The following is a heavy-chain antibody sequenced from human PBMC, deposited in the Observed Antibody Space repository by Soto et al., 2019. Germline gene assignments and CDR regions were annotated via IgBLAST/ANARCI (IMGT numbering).Heavy chain of an antibody. D-gene: IGHD3-22*01. J-gene: IGHJ4*01. CDR3: AHSEANSDSSGYYFVKFDY. Sequence: SGPTLVNPTQTLRLTCTFSGFSLSTSGVGVGWIRQPPGKALEWLVLVHWNDDKHYSPSLKSRLTITKDTSKNQVVLTMTNMDPVDTATYFCAHSEANSDSSGYYFVKFDYRAQRTRVPVSA. CDR2: VHWNDDK. V-gene: IGHV2-5*01. CDR1: GFSLSTSGVG.